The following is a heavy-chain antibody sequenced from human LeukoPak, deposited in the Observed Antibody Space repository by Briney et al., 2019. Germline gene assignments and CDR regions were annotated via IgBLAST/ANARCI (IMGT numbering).Heavy chain of an antibody. V-gene: IGHV3-48*03. J-gene: IGHJ6*02. Sequence: GGSLRLSCAASGFTFSSYEMNWVRQAPGKGLEWVSYISSSGSTIYYADSVKGRFTISRDNAKNSLYLQMNSPRAEDSAVYSRARGGGYCSTTSCYYGMDVWGQGTTVTVSS. CDR1: GFTFSSYE. D-gene: IGHD2-2*01. CDR3: ARGGGYCSTTSCYYGMDV. CDR2: ISSSGSTI.